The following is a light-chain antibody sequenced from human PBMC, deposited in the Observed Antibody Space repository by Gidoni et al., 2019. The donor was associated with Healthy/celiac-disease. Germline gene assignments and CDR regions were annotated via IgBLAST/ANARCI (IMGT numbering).Light chain of an antibody. Sequence: DIQMTQSPSSLSASVGDRVTITCRASQSISSYLNWYQQKPGKAPKLLIYAASSLQSGVPSRFSGSGSGTDFTLTISCLQPEDFATYYCQQSYSTLPFTFGGGTKVEIK. J-gene: IGKJ4*01. V-gene: IGKV1-39*01. CDR1: QSISSY. CDR2: AAS. CDR3: QQSYSTLPFT.